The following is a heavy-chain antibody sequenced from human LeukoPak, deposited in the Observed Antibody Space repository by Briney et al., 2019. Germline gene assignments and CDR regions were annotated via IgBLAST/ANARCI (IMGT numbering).Heavy chain of an antibody. D-gene: IGHD4-23*01. V-gene: IGHV3-30*04. Sequence: GGSLRLSCAASGFTFSSYAMHWVRQAPGKGLEWVAVISYDGSNKYYADSVKGRFTISTDNSKNTLYRQMNSLRAEDTAVYYCARDATVVGYFDYWGQGTMVTVSS. CDR3: ARDATVVGYFDY. CDR2: ISYDGSNK. CDR1: GFTFSSYA. J-gene: IGHJ4*02.